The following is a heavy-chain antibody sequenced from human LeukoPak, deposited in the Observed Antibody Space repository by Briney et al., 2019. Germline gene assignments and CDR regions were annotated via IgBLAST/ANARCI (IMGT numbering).Heavy chain of an antibody. Sequence: ASVKVSCKASGYTFTSYAMNWVRQAPGQGLEWMGWINTNTGNPTYAQGFTGRFVFSLDTSVSTAYLQISSLKAEDTAVYYCARDRSRKEGIAAAHGDYWGQGTLVTVSS. V-gene: IGHV7-4-1*02. CDR3: ARDRSRKEGIAAAHGDY. CDR1: GYTFTSYA. CDR2: INTNTGNP. J-gene: IGHJ4*02. D-gene: IGHD6-13*01.